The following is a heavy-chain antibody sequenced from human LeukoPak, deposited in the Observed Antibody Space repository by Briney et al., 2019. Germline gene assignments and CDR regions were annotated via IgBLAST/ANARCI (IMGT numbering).Heavy chain of an antibody. CDR3: ARDLYDFWSGYRSDY. D-gene: IGHD3-3*01. J-gene: IGHJ4*02. CDR1: GGSISSGSYY. V-gene: IGHV4-61*02. Sequence: PSETLSLTCTVSGGSISSGSYYWSWIRQPAGKGLEWIGRTYTSGSTNYNPSLKSRVTISVDTSKNQFSLRLSSVTAADTAMYYCARDLYDFWSGYRSDYWGQGTLVTVSS. CDR2: TYTSGST.